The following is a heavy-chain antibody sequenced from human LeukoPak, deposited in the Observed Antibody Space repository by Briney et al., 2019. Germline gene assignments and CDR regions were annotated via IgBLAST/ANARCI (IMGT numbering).Heavy chain of an antibody. CDR3: ARDYYDSSGYYWGDY. D-gene: IGHD3-22*01. V-gene: IGHV3-53*01. Sequence: PGGSLRLSCAASGFTVSSNYMSWVRQAPGKGLEWVSVIYSGGSTYYADSVKGRFTISRDNSKNTLYLQMNSLRAEDTAVYYCARDYYDSSGYYWGDYWGQGTLLTVSS. CDR2: IYSGGST. J-gene: IGHJ4*02. CDR1: GFTVSSNY.